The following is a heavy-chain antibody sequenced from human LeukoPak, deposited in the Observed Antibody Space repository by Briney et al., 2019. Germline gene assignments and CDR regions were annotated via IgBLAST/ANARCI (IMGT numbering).Heavy chain of an antibody. Sequence: SETLSLTCTVSGYSISSGYYWGWIRQPPGKGLEWIGSIYHSGSTYYNPSLKSRVTISVDTSKNQFSLKLSSVTAADTAVYYCARDGYNGPRVFDYWGQGTLVTVSS. CDR1: GYSISSGYY. CDR3: ARDGYNGPRVFDY. V-gene: IGHV4-38-2*02. J-gene: IGHJ4*02. CDR2: IYHSGST. D-gene: IGHD5-24*01.